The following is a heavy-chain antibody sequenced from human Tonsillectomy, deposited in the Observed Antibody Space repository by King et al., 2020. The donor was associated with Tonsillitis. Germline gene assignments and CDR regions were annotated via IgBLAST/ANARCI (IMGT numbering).Heavy chain of an antibody. V-gene: IGHV3-11*05. CDR3: ARDWSTYYYDSSGYSDAFDI. CDR2: ISSSSSYT. CDR1: GFTFSDYY. D-gene: IGHD3-22*01. J-gene: IGHJ3*02. Sequence: VQLVESGGGLVKPGGSLRLSCAASGFTFSDYYMSWIRQAPGKGLEWVSYISSSSSYTNYADSVKGRFTISRDNAKNSLYLQMNSLRAEDTAVYYCARDWSTYYYDSSGYSDAFDIWSQGTMVTVSS.